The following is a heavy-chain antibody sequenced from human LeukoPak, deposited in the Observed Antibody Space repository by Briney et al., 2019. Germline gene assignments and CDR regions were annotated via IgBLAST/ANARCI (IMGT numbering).Heavy chain of an antibody. Sequence: GGSLRLSCVASGFTSSTYDMHWVRQGTGKGLECVSGIGAAGDTHYRDSVKGRFTLSRENAKNSLYLQMNSLRAGDTAVYYCVRKRAGGAFDIWGLGTMVTVSS. CDR1: GFTSSTYD. V-gene: IGHV3-13*01. CDR3: VRKRAGGAFDI. D-gene: IGHD1-14*01. J-gene: IGHJ3*02. CDR2: IGAAGDT.